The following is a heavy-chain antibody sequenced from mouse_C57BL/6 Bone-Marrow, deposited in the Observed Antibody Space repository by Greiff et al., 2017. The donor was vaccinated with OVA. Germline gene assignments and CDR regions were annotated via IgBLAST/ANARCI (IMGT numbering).Heavy chain of an antibody. J-gene: IGHJ1*03. CDR3: ARWYYGSSYWYFDV. CDR1: GFNIKNTY. V-gene: IGHV14-3*01. D-gene: IGHD1-1*01. Sequence: LVESVAELVRPGASVKLSCTASGFNIKNTYMHWVKQRPEQGLEWIGRIDPANGNTNYAPKFQGKATITADTSSNTAYLQLSSLTSEDTAIYYCARWYYGSSYWYFDVWGTGTTVTVSS. CDR2: IDPANGNT.